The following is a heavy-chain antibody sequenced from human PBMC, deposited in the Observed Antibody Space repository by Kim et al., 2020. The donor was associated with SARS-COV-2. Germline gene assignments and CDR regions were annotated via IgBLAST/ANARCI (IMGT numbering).Heavy chain of an antibody. CDR1: GFTFSTYA. D-gene: IGHD5-18*01. Sequence: GGSLRLSCAASGFTFSTYAMSWVRQAPGKGLEWVSGISGSGGSTYYADSVKGRFTISRDNSKNTLYLQMNSLRAEDTAVYYCTKDASTDLRGYSYGPTDYWGQGTLVTVSS. CDR2: ISGSGGST. CDR3: TKDASTDLRGYSYGPTDY. J-gene: IGHJ4*02. V-gene: IGHV3-23*01.